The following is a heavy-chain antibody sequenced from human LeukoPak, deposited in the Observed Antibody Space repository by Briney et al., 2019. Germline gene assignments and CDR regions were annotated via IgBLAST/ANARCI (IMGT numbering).Heavy chain of an antibody. CDR1: GYTFTSYD. CDR3: ARAFSLLIAGAFDP. V-gene: IGHV1-8*01. CDR2: MNPNSGNT. J-gene: IGHJ5*02. Sequence: ASVKVSCKASGYTFTSYDINWMRQATGQGLEWMGWMNPNSGNTGYAQKFQGRVTMTRNTSISTAYMELSSLRSEDTAVYYCARAFSLLIAGAFDPWGQGTLVTVSS. D-gene: IGHD6-19*01.